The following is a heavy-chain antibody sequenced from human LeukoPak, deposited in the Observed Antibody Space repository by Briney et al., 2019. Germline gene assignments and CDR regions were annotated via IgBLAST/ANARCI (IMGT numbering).Heavy chain of an antibody. J-gene: IGHJ4*02. CDR2: ISSSGKTI. V-gene: IGHV3-48*03. CDR1: GFTFSSYG. CDR3: STTSISGAVPIRFDY. Sequence: PGGSLRLSCAASGFTFSSYGMNWVRQAPGKGLEWVSCISSSGKTIYYADSTKGRFTVSRDNAKNSLYLQMNSLRAEDTAVYYCSTTSISGAVPIRFDYWGQGTLVTVSS. D-gene: IGHD6-13*01.